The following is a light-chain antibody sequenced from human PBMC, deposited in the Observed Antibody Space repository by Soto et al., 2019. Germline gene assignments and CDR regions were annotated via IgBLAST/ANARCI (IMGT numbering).Light chain of an antibody. CDR3: QQHNGYSERM. CDR2: GAS. CDR1: QSISTW. J-gene: IGKJ1*01. Sequence: DIQMNQSPSTPSASAGGRVTINFRASQSISTWLAWYQQKPGKAPKLLIYGASSLASGVPSRFSGSGSGTEFTLTISSLQPDDFATYYCQQHNGYSERMFGQGTKVDIK. V-gene: IGKV1-5*01.